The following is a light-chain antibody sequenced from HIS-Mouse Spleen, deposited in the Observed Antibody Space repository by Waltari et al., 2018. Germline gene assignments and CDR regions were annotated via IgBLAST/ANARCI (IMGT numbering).Light chain of an antibody. CDR2: EVS. J-gene: IGLJ2*01. CDR1: SSDVGGYNF. V-gene: IGLV2-8*01. CDR3: SSYAGSNVV. Sequence: QSALTQPPSASGSPGQSVTISCTGTSSDVGGYNFVPWYQQHPGKAPKLMIYEVSTRPSGVPDRFSGSKSGNTASLTVSGLQAEDEADYYCSSYAGSNVVFGGGTKLTVL.